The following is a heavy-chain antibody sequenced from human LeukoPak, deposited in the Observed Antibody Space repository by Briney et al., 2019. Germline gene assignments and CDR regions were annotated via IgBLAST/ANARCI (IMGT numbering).Heavy chain of an antibody. CDR2: IYYHENT. V-gene: IGHV4-39*02. Sequence: SETLSLTCTVSGGSISSSSDYWGWIRQAPGKGLEWIGSIYYHENTYYNSSLKSRVTISVDTSKNQFSLKLSSVTAADTAVYYCARDYDILTGWYNWFDPWGQGTLVTVSS. CDR1: GGSISSSSDY. CDR3: ARDYDILTGWYNWFDP. J-gene: IGHJ5*02. D-gene: IGHD3-9*01.